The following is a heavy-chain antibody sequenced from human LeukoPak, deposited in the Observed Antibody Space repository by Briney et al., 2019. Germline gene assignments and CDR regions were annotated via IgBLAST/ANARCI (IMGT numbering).Heavy chain of an antibody. Sequence: GGSLRLSCAASGFTSSSYGMHWVRQAPGKGLEWVAVIWYDGSNKYYADSVKGRFTISRDNSKNTLYLQMNSLRAEDTAVYYCARANRRHREYSSRNYYYYYMDVWGKGTTVTVSS. J-gene: IGHJ6*03. V-gene: IGHV3-33*01. CDR2: IWYDGSNK. CDR3: ARANRRHREYSSRNYYYYYMDV. CDR1: GFTSSSYG. D-gene: IGHD6-6*01.